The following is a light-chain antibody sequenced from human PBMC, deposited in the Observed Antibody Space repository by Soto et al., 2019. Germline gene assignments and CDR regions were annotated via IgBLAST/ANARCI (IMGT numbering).Light chain of an antibody. J-gene: IGKJ4*01. CDR1: QSVTISY. Sequence: EIVLTQSPGTLSLSPGERATLSCRASQSVTISYLNWYQQKPGQAPRLLIYDTSARATGVPARFSGSRSGPEFTLIINSLQSEDFAIYYCQRYNNWPLTFGGGTKVDIK. V-gene: IGKV3-15*01. CDR2: DTS. CDR3: QRYNNWPLT.